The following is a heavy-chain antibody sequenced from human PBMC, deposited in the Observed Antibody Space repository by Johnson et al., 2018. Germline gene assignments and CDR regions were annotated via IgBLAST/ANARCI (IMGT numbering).Heavy chain of an antibody. D-gene: IGHD3-10*01. CDR3: ARDEVNYGIDV. CDR1: GGSISSYY. CDR2: VHYCGST. J-gene: IGHJ6*02. Sequence: QVQLQESGPGLVKPSETXFLTCTVSGGSISSYYWSWIRPPPGKGLEWIGYVHYCGSTNHNPSLKSRVTISLDTSRNQFSLKLSSVTAADTAVYYCARDEVNYGIDVWGQGTTVTVSS. V-gene: IGHV4-59*01.